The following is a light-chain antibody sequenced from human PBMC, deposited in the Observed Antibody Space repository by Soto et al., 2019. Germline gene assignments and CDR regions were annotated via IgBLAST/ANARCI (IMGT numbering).Light chain of an antibody. J-gene: IGKJ4*01. CDR3: QHRSTCTLT. Sequence: DIVLTQSPATLSLSPGERATLSCGASQSIGSHLAWYQQKPGQAPRLLIYDASSRATGIPVRFSGSGSGTDFTLTISSLEPEDFEVSYCQHRSTCTLTFGGGTKVDIK. CDR2: DAS. CDR1: QSIGSH. V-gene: IGKV3-11*01.